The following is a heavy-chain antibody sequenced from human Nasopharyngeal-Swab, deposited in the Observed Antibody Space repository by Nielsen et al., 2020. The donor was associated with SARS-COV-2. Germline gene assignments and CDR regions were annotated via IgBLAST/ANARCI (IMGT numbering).Heavy chain of an antibody. CDR1: GFTFSNAW. V-gene: IGHV3-33*08. J-gene: IGHJ4*02. D-gene: IGHD5-24*01. CDR3: ARGVEVDY. CDR2: IWYDGSNK. Sequence: GGSLRLSCAASGFTFSNAWMSWVRQAPGKGLEWVAFIWYDGSNKYYADSVKGRFTISRDNSKNTLYLQMNSLRAEDTAVYYCARGVEVDYWGQGTLVTVSS.